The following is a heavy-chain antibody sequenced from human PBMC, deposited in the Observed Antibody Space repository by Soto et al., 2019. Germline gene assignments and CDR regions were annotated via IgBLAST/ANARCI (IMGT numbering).Heavy chain of an antibody. V-gene: IGHV3-48*01. CDR2: IHRDDGTV. CDR1: GFTFSSYS. J-gene: IGHJ3*01. CDR3: AKDSIDHNGIYDPFDF. D-gene: IGHD3-3*02. Sequence: PGGSLRLSCAASGFTFSSYSMNWVRQAPGKGLEWISYIHRDDGTVYYADSVKGRFTISRDNAKNSLFLQMTSLRAEDTAVYYCAKDSIDHNGIYDPFDFWGQGTMVTVSS.